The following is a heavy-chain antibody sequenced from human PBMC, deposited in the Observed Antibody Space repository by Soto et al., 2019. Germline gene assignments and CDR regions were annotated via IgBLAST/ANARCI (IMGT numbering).Heavy chain of an antibody. CDR3: ARDTENTGGGLDV. CDR1: GISVSHNY. J-gene: IGHJ3*01. Sequence: EVQVVETGGGLIQPGGSLRLSCAVSGISVSHNYMTWVRQAPGKGLDWVSVIYRDGRPYYANSVKGRFTLSRDTSKNMVYLQMNSMRVENTVVYYCARDTENTGGGLDVWGQGAMVTVSS. CDR2: IYRDGRP. D-gene: IGHD2-8*02. V-gene: IGHV3-53*02.